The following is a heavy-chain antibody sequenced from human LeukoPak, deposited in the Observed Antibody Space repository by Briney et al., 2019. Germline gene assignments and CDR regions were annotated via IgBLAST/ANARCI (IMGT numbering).Heavy chain of an antibody. D-gene: IGHD6-13*01. V-gene: IGHV4-30-4*01. CDR2: IYYSGST. Sequence: SEPLSLTCTVSGGSISSGDYYWCWIRQPPGKGLEGIGYIYYSGSTYYNPSLKSRVTISVDTSKNQFSLKLSSVTAADTAVYYCARVIAAEYAFDIWGQGTMVTVSS. J-gene: IGHJ3*02. CDR1: GGSISSGDYY. CDR3: ARVIAAEYAFDI.